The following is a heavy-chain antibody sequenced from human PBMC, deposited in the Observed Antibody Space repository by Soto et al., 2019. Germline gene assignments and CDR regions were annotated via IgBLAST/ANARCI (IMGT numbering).Heavy chain of an antibody. J-gene: IGHJ6*02. V-gene: IGHV1-46*01. CDR3: ARGFWGPTYYYGMDV. CDR2: IDPSEGST. Sequence: QVQLVQSGAEVKKPGASVNVACKASGYTFTSYFMHWVRQAPGQGLEWMGIIDPSEGSTTYAQRFQGRVTMTRDTSTTTVYMDLSSLKSDDTALYYCARGFWGPTYYYGMDVWGRGTTVIVSS. D-gene: IGHD7-27*01. CDR1: GYTFTSYF.